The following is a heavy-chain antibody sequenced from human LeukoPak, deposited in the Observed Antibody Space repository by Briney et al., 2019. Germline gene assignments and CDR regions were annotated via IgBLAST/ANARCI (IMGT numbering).Heavy chain of an antibody. Sequence: GGSLRLSCAVSGFTFSSYGMSWVRQAPGKGLEWVSAISGSGGSTYYADSVKGRFTISRDNSKNTLYLQMNSLRAEDTAVYSCARCYRDAFDIWGQGTMVTVSS. CDR2: ISGSGGST. D-gene: IGHD3-10*02. CDR1: GFTFSSYG. CDR3: ARCYRDAFDI. V-gene: IGHV3-23*01. J-gene: IGHJ3*02.